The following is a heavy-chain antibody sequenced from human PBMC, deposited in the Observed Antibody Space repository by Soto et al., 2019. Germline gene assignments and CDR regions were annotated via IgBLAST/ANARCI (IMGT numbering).Heavy chain of an antibody. D-gene: IGHD3-22*01. CDR2: ISYDGSNK. Sequence: GGSLRLSCAASGFTFSSYAMHWVRQAPGKGLERVAVISYDGSNKYYADSVKGRFTISRDNSKNTLYLQMNSLRAEDTAVYYCARDLYSSGSIIPLPSDYWGQGTLVTVSS. V-gene: IGHV3-30-3*01. J-gene: IGHJ4*02. CDR3: ARDLYSSGSIIPLPSDY. CDR1: GFTFSSYA.